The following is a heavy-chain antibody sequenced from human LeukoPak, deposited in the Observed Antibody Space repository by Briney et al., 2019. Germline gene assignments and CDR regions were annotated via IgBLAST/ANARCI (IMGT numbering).Heavy chain of an antibody. CDR2: IYWNDDK. CDR3: ERVTTVTDPIAFDY. J-gene: IGHJ4*01. CDR1: GFSLSTSGVG. Sequence: SGPTLVNPTPPLTLTCTFSGFSLSTSGVGVGWIRQPPGKALEWLALIYWNDDKRYSPSLKNRLTITKDTSKKQVVLTMTNMDPVDTATYYCERVTTVTDPIAFDYWGHGTLITVSS. D-gene: IGHD4-17*01. V-gene: IGHV2-5*01.